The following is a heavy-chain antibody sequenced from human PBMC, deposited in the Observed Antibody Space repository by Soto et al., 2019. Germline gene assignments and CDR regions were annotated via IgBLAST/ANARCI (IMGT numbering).Heavy chain of an antibody. CDR1: GGTFSSYT. CDR2: IIPILGIA. Sequence: ASVKVSCKASGGTFSSYTISWVRQAPGQGLEWMGRIIPILGIANYAQKFQGRVTITADKSTSTAYMELSSLRSEDTAVHHCARSLAVALPLWFDPWGQGTLVTVSS. V-gene: IGHV1-69*02. D-gene: IGHD6-19*01. J-gene: IGHJ5*02. CDR3: ARSLAVALPLWFDP.